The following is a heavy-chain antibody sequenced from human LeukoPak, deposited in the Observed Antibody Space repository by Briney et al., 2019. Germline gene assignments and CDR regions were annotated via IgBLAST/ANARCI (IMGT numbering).Heavy chain of an antibody. CDR1: GFTFSTFA. Sequence: GGSLRLSCAASGFTFSTFAMIWVRQPPGKGLEWVSSIFPSGGEIHYADSVRGRFTISRDNSKNTLYLQMNSLRAEDTAVYYCAKDYSLASYYDSSGYSHFDYWGQGTLVTVSS. V-gene: IGHV3-23*01. J-gene: IGHJ4*02. D-gene: IGHD3-22*01. CDR3: AKDYSLASYYDSSGYSHFDY. CDR2: IFPSGGEI.